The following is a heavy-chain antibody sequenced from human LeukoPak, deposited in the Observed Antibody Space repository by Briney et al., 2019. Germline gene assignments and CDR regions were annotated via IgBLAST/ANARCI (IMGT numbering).Heavy chain of an antibody. Sequence: PAGSLCLSCAASGFTFTRYALHWVRQAPGKGLEWVGAISYDGSSKYYADSVKGRFTISRDNSKNTLYLEMNSLRAEDTAVYYCAKDYYDSSGYVDYWGQGTLVTVSS. CDR1: GFTFTRYA. CDR2: ISYDGSSK. D-gene: IGHD3-22*01. CDR3: AKDYYDSSGYVDY. J-gene: IGHJ4*02. V-gene: IGHV3-30-3*02.